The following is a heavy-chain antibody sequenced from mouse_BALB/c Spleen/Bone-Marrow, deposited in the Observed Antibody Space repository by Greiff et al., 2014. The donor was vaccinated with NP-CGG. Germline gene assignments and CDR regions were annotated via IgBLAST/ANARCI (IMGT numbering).Heavy chain of an antibody. V-gene: IGHV5-6-4*01. J-gene: IGHJ4*01. CDR2: ISSVGIYT. CDR1: GFTFSSYT. D-gene: IGHD2-3*01. CDR3: TRDLYDGYSYYAMDD. Sequence: DVHLVESGGGLVKPGGSLKLSCAASGFTFSSYTMSWVRQTPEKRLEWVATISSVGIYTYYPDSVKGRFTISRDNAKNTLYLQMSSLKSEDTAMYYCTRDLYDGYSYYAMDDWGQGTSVTVSS.